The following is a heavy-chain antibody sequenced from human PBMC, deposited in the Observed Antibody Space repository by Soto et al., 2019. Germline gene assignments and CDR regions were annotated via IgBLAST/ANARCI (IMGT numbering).Heavy chain of an antibody. CDR2: ISAYNGNT. V-gene: IGHV1-18*01. CDR1: VYTFSSYG. D-gene: IGHD3-10*01. J-gene: IGHJ6*02. CDR3: SIDRGAYGMGV. Sequence: QVQLVQSGAEVKKPGASVKVSCKASVYTFSSYGISWVRQAPGQGLEWMGWISAYNGNTSYAQNLQGRVTMTTDASTSTAYMELRSLRPADTAVYYCSIDRGAYGMGVWGQGTTVTVSS.